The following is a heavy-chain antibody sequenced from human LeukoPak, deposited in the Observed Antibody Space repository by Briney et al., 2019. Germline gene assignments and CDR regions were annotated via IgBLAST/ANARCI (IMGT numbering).Heavy chain of an antibody. V-gene: IGHV4-31*03. Sequence: SETLSLTCTVSGGSITGGGYPWNWIRQQPGKGLEWIGYIFDSGNTNYNPSLRSRLSISIDTSKNQFYLRLNSVTAADTAVYFCSVWGIWFDPWGPGTLVAVSS. CDR2: IFDSGNT. J-gene: IGHJ5*02. CDR3: SVWGIWFDP. D-gene: IGHD6-19*01. CDR1: GGSITGGGYP.